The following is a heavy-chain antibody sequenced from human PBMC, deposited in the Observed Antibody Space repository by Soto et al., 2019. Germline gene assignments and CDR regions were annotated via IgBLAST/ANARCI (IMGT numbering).Heavy chain of an antibody. CDR1: GGSISSGGYY. V-gene: IGHV4-31*03. CDR2: IYYSGST. J-gene: IGHJ6*02. Sequence: SETLSLTCTVSGGSISSGGYYWSWIRQHPGKGLGWIGYIYYSGSTYYNPSLKSRVTISVDTSKNQFSLKLSSVTAADTAVYYCARGSGPYYYYGMDVWGQGTTVTVSS. CDR3: ARGSGPYYYYGMDV. D-gene: IGHD3-10*01.